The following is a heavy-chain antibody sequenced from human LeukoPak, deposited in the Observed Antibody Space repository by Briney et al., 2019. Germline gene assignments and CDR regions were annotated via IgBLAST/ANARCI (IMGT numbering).Heavy chain of an antibody. CDR1: GGSFSGYY. Sequence: SETLSLTCAVYGGSFSGYYWSWIRQPPGKGLEWIGEINHSGSTNYNPSLKSRVTISVDTSKNQFSLKLSSVTAADTAVYYCARGITMVRGAPLVYWDQGTLVTVSS. J-gene: IGHJ4*02. V-gene: IGHV4-34*01. D-gene: IGHD3-10*01. CDR2: INHSGST. CDR3: ARGITMVRGAPLVY.